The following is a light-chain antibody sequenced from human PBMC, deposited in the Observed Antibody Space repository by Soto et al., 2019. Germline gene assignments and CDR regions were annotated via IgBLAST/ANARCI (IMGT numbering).Light chain of an antibody. V-gene: IGKV2-28*01. CDR2: LAS. J-gene: IGKJ1*01. Sequence: DIVMTQSPLSLPVTPGETASMSCRSSQSLLHSNGFNYLDWYVQKPGQSPQLLISLASTRASGVPDRFSGSASGTDFTLNISRVEAEDVGVYYCMQALQAWTFGQGTKVEIK. CDR1: QSLLHSNGFNY. CDR3: MQALQAWT.